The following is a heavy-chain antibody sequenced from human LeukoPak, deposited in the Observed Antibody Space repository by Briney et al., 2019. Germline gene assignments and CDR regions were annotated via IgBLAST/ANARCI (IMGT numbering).Heavy chain of an antibody. CDR2: IRYDGSNK. CDR3: ASPIVYCSSTSCPVDY. Sequence: PGGSLRLSCAASGFTFSSYGMHWVRQAPGKGLEWVAFIRYDGSNKYYADSVKGRFTISRDNSKNTLYLQMNSLRAEDTAVYYCASPIVYCSSTSCPVDYWGQGTLVTVSS. J-gene: IGHJ4*02. D-gene: IGHD2-2*01. V-gene: IGHV3-30*02. CDR1: GFTFSSYG.